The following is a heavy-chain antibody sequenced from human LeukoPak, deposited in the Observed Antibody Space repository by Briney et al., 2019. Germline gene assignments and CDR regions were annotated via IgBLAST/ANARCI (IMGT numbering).Heavy chain of an antibody. Sequence: GGTLRLSCAASGFTFSSYGMSWVRQAPGKGLGWVAVISYDGSNTYYADSVKGRFTISRDNSKNTLYLQMNSLRAEDTAVYYCAKDFNDYGDYYYYYMDVWGKGTTVTISS. CDR2: ISYDGSNT. D-gene: IGHD4-17*01. V-gene: IGHV3-30*18. J-gene: IGHJ6*03. CDR1: GFTFSSYG. CDR3: AKDFNDYGDYYYYYMDV.